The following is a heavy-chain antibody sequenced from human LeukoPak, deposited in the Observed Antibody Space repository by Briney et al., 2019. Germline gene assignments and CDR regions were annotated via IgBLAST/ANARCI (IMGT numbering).Heavy chain of an antibody. CDR2: ISGSGGST. CDR1: GFTSSSYG. J-gene: IGHJ1*01. CDR3: AQVEDIVVVPAAMGYFQH. D-gene: IGHD2-2*01. V-gene: IGHV3-23*01. Sequence: GGSLRLSCAASGFTSSSYGMSWVRKAPGKGLEWVSAISGSGGSTYYADSVKGRFTISRDNSKNTLYLQMNSLRAEDTAVYYCAQVEDIVVVPAAMGYFQHWGQGTLVTVSS.